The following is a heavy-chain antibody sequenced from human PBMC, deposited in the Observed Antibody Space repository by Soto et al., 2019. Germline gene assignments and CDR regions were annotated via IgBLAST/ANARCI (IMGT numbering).Heavy chain of an antibody. CDR2: VNPILSMS. CDR1: GDTFSFYS. V-gene: IGHV1-69*04. CDR3: ATSYGSGYRAFDY. Sequence: QVQLVQSGAEVKRPGSSVKVSCKASGDTFSFYSIIWVRQAPGLGLEWMGRVNPILSMSNYAQRFQGRVTMTADKSTSTAYMELSGLRSEDTATYYCATSYGSGYRAFDYWGQGALVTVSS. J-gene: IGHJ4*02. D-gene: IGHD3-10*01.